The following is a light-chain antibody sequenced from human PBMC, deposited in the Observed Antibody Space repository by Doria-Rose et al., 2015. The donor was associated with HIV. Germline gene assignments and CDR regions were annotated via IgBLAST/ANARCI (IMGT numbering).Light chain of an antibody. V-gene: IGKV3-20*01. CDR2: DGS. CDR3: HQYGTSWT. Sequence: EIALTQSPGTLSLSPGERATLSCRASQSFSSTYLARYQQKPGQAPSLLIYDGSTRATGIPDRFSASGSGTDFTLTINRLEPEDFALYYCHQYGTSWTFGQGTKVE. J-gene: IGKJ1*01. CDR1: QSFSSTY.